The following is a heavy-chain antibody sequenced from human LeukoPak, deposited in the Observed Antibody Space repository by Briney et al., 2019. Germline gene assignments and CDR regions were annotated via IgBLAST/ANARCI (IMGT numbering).Heavy chain of an antibody. V-gene: IGHV1-69*13. J-gene: IGHJ5*02. CDR3: ARSGLMATIYWFDP. Sequence: SVNVSCKASGGTFSSYAISWVRQAPGQGLEWMGGIIPIFGTANYAQKFQGRVTITADESTSTAYMELSSLRSEDTAVYYCARSGLMATIYWFDPWGQGTLVTVSS. CDR2: IIPIFGTA. CDR1: GGTFSSYA. D-gene: IGHD5-24*01.